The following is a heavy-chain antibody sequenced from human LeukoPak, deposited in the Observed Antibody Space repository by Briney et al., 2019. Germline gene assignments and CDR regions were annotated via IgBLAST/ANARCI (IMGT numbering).Heavy chain of an antibody. V-gene: IGHV3-23*01. CDR1: EFTFTNYA. CDR2: ISGSGDTR. Sequence: PGGSLRLSCAASEFTFTNYAMTCFRQAPGKGLEWVSVISGSGDTRFYADSVKGRFTISRDNSKNTLYLQMNSLRVDDTDVYYCAKDHSVSGQSVRGYDIWGQGTMVTVSS. CDR3: AKDHSVSGQSVRGYDI. D-gene: IGHD3-22*01. J-gene: IGHJ3*02.